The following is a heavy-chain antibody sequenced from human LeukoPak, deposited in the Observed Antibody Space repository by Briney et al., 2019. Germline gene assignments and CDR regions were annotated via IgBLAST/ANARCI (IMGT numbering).Heavy chain of an antibody. CDR2: ISASGSAT. CDR3: ARDDGELSAFDI. J-gene: IGHJ3*02. CDR1: GFIFSNYG. Sequence: GGSLRLSCAASGFIFSNYGMNWVRQAPGKGLEWVAAISASGSATSYADSVRGRFTISRDNSKSTTYLQMNSLRAEDTAVYYCARDDGELSAFDIWGQGTMVTVSS. D-gene: IGHD1-26*01. V-gene: IGHV3-23*01.